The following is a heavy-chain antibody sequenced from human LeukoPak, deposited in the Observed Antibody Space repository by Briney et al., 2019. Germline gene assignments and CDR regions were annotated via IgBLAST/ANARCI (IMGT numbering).Heavy chain of an antibody. Sequence: PGGSLRLSCAASGFTFSSYAMHWVRQAPGKGLEYVSAISSNGGSTYYANSVKGRFTISRDNSKNTLYLQTGSLRAEDMAVYYCARAPYDYYMDVWGKGTTVTISS. D-gene: IGHD2-8*01. CDR3: ARAPYDYYMDV. J-gene: IGHJ6*03. CDR2: ISSNGGST. CDR1: GFTFSSYA. V-gene: IGHV3-64*01.